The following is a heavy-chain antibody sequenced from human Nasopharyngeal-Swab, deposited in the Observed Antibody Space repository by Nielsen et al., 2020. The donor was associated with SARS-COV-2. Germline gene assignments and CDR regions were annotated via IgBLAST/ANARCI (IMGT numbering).Heavy chain of an antibody. J-gene: IGHJ6*02. Sequence: SETLSLTCTVSGGSISSHYWSWIRQPPGKGLEWIGYIYYSGSTNYNPSLKSRVTISVDTSKNQFSLKLSSVTAADTAVYYCASLAGTMVRGVIPHRYYYYGMDVWGQGTTVTVSS. CDR2: IYYSGST. CDR1: GGSISSHY. V-gene: IGHV4-59*11. CDR3: ASLAGTMVRGVIPHRYYYYGMDV. D-gene: IGHD3-10*01.